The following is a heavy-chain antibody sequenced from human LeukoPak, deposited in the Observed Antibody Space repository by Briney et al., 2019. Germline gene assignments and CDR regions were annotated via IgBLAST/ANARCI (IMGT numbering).Heavy chain of an antibody. V-gene: IGHV1-69*01. Sequence: SVKVSCKASGGTLSSYAISWVRQAPGQGLEWMGGIIPIFGTANYAQKFQRRVTITADESTSTAYMELSSLRSEDTAVYYCARDTRNTIFGVVIPNWFDPWGQGTLVTVSS. CDR1: GGTLSSYA. CDR3: ARDTRNTIFGVVIPNWFDP. J-gene: IGHJ5*02. CDR2: IIPIFGTA. D-gene: IGHD3-3*01.